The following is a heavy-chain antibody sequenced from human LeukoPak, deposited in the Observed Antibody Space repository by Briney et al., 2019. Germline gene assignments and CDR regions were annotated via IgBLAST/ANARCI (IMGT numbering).Heavy chain of an antibody. J-gene: IGHJ4*02. CDR1: GYTFTGYY. CDR3: ARYHDYYGSGSTLYYFDY. V-gene: IGHV1-18*04. CDR2: ISAYNGNT. Sequence: ASVKVSCKASGYTFTGYYIHWVRQAPGQGLEWMGWISAYNGNTNYAQKLQGRVTMTTDTSTSTAYMELRSLRSDDTAVYYCARYHDYYGSGSTLYYFDYWGQGTLVTVSS. D-gene: IGHD3-10*01.